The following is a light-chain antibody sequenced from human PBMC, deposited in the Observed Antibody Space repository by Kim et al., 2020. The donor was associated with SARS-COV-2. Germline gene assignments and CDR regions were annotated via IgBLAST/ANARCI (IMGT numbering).Light chain of an antibody. CDR2: RDM. CDR3: QAWDSSTVV. Sequence: SVSPGQTASITCSGDKLEDKYVCWYQQKPGQSPVLVIYRDMKRPSGIPERFSGSNSGNTATLTISGTQSLDEADYYCQAWDSSTVVFGGGTQLTVL. J-gene: IGLJ2*01. V-gene: IGLV3-1*01. CDR1: KLEDKY.